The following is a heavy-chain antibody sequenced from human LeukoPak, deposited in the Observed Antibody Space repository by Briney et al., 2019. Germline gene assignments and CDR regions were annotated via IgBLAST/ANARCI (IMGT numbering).Heavy chain of an antibody. Sequence: SETLSLTCTVSGGSISSYYWSWIRQPPGKGLEWIGYIYYSGSTNYNPSLESRVTISVDTSKNQFSLRLSSVTAADTAVYYCARDENGYVWGSFRAWGQGTLVTVSS. J-gene: IGHJ5*02. CDR1: GGSISSYY. CDR2: IYYSGST. D-gene: IGHD3-16*02. CDR3: ARDENGYVWGSFRA. V-gene: IGHV4-59*01.